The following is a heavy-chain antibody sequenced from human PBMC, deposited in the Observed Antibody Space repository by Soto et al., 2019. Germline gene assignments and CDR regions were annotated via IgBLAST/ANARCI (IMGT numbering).Heavy chain of an antibody. J-gene: IGHJ4*02. CDR1: GGTFSSYA. CDR3: ASGAHRSTVTMNSQLRPFDY. V-gene: IGHV1-69*01. D-gene: IGHD4-4*01. Sequence: QVQLVQSGAEVKKPGSSVKVSCKASGGTFSSYAISWVRQAAGQGLEWMGGIIPIFGTANYAQKFQGRVTITADESTSTAYMELSSLRSEDTAVYYCASGAHRSTVTMNSQLRPFDYWGQGTLVTVSS. CDR2: IIPIFGTA.